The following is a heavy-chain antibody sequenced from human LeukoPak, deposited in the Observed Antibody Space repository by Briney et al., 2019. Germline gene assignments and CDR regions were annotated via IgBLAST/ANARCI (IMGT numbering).Heavy chain of an antibody. CDR2: ISYDGSNK. CDR1: GFTFSSYA. V-gene: IGHV3-30-3*01. J-gene: IGHJ4*02. CDR3: ARDIPGIAAAGTGDY. D-gene: IGHD6-13*01. Sequence: GGSLRLSCAASGFTFSSYAMHWVRQAPGKGLEWVAVISYDGSNKYYADSVKGRFTISRDNSKNTLYLQMNSLRAEDTAVYYCARDIPGIAAAGTGDYWGQGTLVTVSS.